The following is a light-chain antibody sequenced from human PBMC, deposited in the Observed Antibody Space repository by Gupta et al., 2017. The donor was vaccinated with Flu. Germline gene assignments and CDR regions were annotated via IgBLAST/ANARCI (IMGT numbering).Light chain of an antibody. V-gene: IGLV1-44*01. J-gene: IGLJ3*02. CDR2: NNY. CDR3: ASWDDSLNGVV. CDR1: KSNIGSNT. Sequence: QSVLTQPPSASGTPGQRVTLSCSGSKSNIGSNTVNWYQQFPGTAPKLLIYNNYQRPSGVPDRFSGSKSGTSASLAISGLQSEDEAAYYCASWDDSLNGVVFGGGTKLTVL.